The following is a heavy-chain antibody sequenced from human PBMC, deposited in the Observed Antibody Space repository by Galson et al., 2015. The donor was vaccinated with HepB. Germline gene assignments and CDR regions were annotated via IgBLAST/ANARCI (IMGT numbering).Heavy chain of an antibody. CDR2: INPNSGGT. V-gene: IGHV1-2*04. CDR1: GYTFTGYY. CDR3: ARAQVTVGGMYNWFDP. Sequence: SVKVSCKASGYTFTGYYMHWVRQAPGQGLEWMGWINPNSGGTNYAQKFQGWVTMTRDTSISTAYMELSRLRSDDTAVYYCARAQVTVGGMYNWFDPWGQGTLVTVSS. D-gene: IGHD2-21*02. J-gene: IGHJ5*02.